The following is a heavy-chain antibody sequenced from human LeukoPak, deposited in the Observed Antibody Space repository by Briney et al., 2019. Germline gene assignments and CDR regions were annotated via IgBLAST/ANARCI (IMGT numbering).Heavy chain of an antibody. CDR3: AKDISPGSGVVTYIGPYWYFDL. CDR2: MSSSRSYI. D-gene: IGHD2-21*02. J-gene: IGHJ2*01. CDR1: GFTFSSYS. Sequence: GVSLRLSCAASGFTFSSYSMNWVRQSPGKGREGVSSMSSSRSYIYYAHPVRARFTISRDNAKNSLYLQMKSLRAEDTALYCCAKDISPGSGVVTYIGPYWYFDLWGRGPLVTVSS. V-gene: IGHV3-21*04.